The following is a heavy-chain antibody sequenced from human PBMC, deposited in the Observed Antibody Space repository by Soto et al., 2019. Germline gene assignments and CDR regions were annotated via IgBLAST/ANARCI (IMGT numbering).Heavy chain of an antibody. CDR3: HRPTGDTSLAY. V-gene: IGHV4-38-2*01. J-gene: IGHJ4*02. CDR2: IHHTGST. D-gene: IGHD3-16*01. CDR1: GYSISSGYY. Sequence: SETLSLTCAVSGYSISSGYYWGWVRQPPGKGLEWIGSIHHTGSTYYNPSLQSRGPITVDTYKNHFSLKLSPVTPAAPHVHSFHRPTGDTSLAYWGQGTLVTAPQ.